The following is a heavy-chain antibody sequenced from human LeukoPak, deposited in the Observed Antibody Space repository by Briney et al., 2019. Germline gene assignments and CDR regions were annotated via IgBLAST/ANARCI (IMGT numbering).Heavy chain of an antibody. CDR2: ISTYNGNT. J-gene: IGHJ5*02. Sequence: ASMKGSCKASGYTFASYDISWVRQAPGQGLEWMGWISTYNGNTNFAQKLQGRVTMTTDTSTSTAYMELRGLRSDDSAVYYCATTAKGYCTSTSCLSWFGPWGQGTLVTVSS. D-gene: IGHD2-2*01. CDR1: GYTFASYD. CDR3: ATTAKGYCTSTSCLSWFGP. V-gene: IGHV1-18*01.